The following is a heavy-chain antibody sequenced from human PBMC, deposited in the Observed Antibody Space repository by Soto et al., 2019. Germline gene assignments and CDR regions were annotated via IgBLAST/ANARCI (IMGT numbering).Heavy chain of an antibody. CDR2: ISSSSSYI. Sequence: LRLSCAASGFTFSSYSMNGVRQAPGKGLEWVSSISSSSSYIYYADSVKGRFTISRDNAKNSLYLQMNSLRAEDTAVYYCARDRDGYNSFDYWGQGTLVTVSS. V-gene: IGHV3-21*01. J-gene: IGHJ4*02. CDR1: GFTFSSYS. D-gene: IGHD1-1*01. CDR3: ARDRDGYNSFDY.